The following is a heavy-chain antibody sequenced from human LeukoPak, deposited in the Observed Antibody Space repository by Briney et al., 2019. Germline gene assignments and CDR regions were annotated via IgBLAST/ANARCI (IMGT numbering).Heavy chain of an antibody. Sequence: GGSLRLSCAASGFTFDDYGMSWVRQAPGKGLEWVSGINWNGGSTGYADSVKGRFTISRDNAKNSLYLQMNSLRAEDTALYYCARAGIYCSGGSCYSWFDPWGQGTLVTVCS. V-gene: IGHV3-20*04. D-gene: IGHD2-15*01. CDR1: GFTFDDYG. CDR2: INWNGGST. J-gene: IGHJ5*02. CDR3: ARAGIYCSGGSCYSWFDP.